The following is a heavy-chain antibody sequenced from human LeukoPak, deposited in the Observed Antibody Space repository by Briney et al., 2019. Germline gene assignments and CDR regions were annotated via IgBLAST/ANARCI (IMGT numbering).Heavy chain of an antibody. Sequence: PGGSLRLSCAASGFSFTNAWMNWVRQAPGKGQERVGRIKSKTDGGAIHYAAPVRGRFSISRDDSINTVYLQMDSLKADDTAVYYCLTRLRSTIGVDYWGQGTLVNVSS. CDR1: GFSFTNAW. J-gene: IGHJ4*01. CDR2: IKSKTDGGAI. V-gene: IGHV3-15*01. D-gene: IGHD5/OR15-5a*01. CDR3: LTRLRSTIGVDY.